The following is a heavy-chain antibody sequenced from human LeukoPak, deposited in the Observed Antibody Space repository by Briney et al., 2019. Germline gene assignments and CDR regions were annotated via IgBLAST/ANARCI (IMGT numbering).Heavy chain of an antibody. D-gene: IGHD3-3*01. CDR1: GGTFSSYA. V-gene: IGHV1-69*05. J-gene: IGHJ5*02. Sequence: SVKVSCKASGGTFSSYAIIWVRQAPGQGLEWMGRIIPIFGTANYAQKFQGRVTITTDESTSTAYMELSSLRSEDTAVYYCASSGDFWSGQTNWFDPWGQGTLVTVSS. CDR2: IIPIFGTA. CDR3: ASSGDFWSGQTNWFDP.